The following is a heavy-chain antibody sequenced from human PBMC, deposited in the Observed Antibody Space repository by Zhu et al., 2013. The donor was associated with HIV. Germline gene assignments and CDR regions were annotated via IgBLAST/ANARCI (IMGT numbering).Heavy chain of an antibody. CDR2: INTNSGDT. CDR1: GYTFAAYY. D-gene: IGHD6-13*01. CDR3: AREGIADNWFDP. J-gene: IGHJ5*02. Sequence: QVQLVQSGAEVKKPGASVRVSCHGSGYTFAAYYIHWVRQAPGQGLEWMGYINTNSGDTTYARKFQGGVTFTRDTSTNTAYMELSRLRSDDTAVFFCAREGIADNWFDPWGQGTLVTVSS. V-gene: IGHV1-2*02.